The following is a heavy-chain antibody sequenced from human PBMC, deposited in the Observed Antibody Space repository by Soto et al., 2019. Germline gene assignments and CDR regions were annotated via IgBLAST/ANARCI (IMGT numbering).Heavy chain of an antibody. V-gene: IGHV4-31*03. D-gene: IGHD3-22*01. CDR2: IYYSGST. CDR1: GGSISSGGYY. Sequence: QVQLQESGPGLVKPSQTLSLTCTVSGGSISSGGYYWSWIRQHPGKGLEWIGYIYYSGSTYYNPSLKSGVTIVVATSKNQFSLKLSSVTAADTAVYYCAREALYYDSSGMGGMDVWGQGTTVTVSS. J-gene: IGHJ6*02. CDR3: AREALYYDSSGMGGMDV.